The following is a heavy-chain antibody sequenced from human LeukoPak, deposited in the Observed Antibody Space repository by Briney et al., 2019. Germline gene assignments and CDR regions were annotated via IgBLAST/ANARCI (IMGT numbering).Heavy chain of an antibody. CDR3: ASGRITIFGVAVDAFDI. D-gene: IGHD3-3*01. J-gene: IGHJ3*02. Sequence: SVKVSCKASGGTFSSYAISWVRQAPGQGLEWMGGIIPIFGTANYAQKFQGRVTITTDESTSTAYMELSSLRSEDTAVYYCASGRITIFGVAVDAFDIWGQGTMVTVSS. CDR2: IIPIFGTA. V-gene: IGHV1-69*05. CDR1: GGTFSSYA.